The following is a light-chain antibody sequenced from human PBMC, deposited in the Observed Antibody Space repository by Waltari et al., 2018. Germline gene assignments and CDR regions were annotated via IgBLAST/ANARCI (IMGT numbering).Light chain of an antibody. CDR2: KVS. Sequence: DVVLTQSPLSLSITPGQPASMTCRSSQNLLHSNGNTYLSWFLQKPGQPPRRLIYKVSNRESRVPDRFSGSGAGTDFTLKIRRVEADDVGVYYCLQGTHLPYSFGLGTKVEIK. CDR1: QNLLHSNGNTY. J-gene: IGKJ2*03. V-gene: IGKV2-30*02. CDR3: LQGTHLPYS.